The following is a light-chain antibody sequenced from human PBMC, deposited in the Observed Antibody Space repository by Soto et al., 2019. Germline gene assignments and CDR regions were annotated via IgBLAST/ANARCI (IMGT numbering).Light chain of an antibody. J-gene: IGLJ1*01. CDR2: DFS. V-gene: IGLV2-14*01. CDR3: SSYTSIFYV. CDR1: SSDVGDSKH. Sequence: QSVLTQPASVSGSPGQSIAISCTGSSSDVGDSKHVSWYQQHPGKAPKLIIYDFSNRPSGVSNRFSGSKSGNMASLTISGLQVEDEADYYCSSYTSIFYVFGPGTKVTVL.